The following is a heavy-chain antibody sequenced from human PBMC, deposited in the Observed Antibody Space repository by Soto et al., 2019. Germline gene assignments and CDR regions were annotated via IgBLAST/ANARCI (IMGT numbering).Heavy chain of an antibody. CDR3: AREDSIIIPDVSDF. CDR1: GFAFNNYG. Sequence: GGSLRLSCTVSGFAFNNYGINWVRQAPGKGLEWVSSISKSDYTYYSDSVKGRFTISRDNAKNSVSLQMNTLRVEDTAVYYCAREDSIIIPDVSDFWGQGTLVTVSS. J-gene: IGHJ4*02. CDR2: ISKSDYT. D-gene: IGHD3-22*01. V-gene: IGHV3-21*01.